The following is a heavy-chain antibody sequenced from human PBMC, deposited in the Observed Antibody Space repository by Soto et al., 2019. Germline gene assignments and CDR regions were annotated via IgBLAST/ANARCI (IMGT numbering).Heavy chain of an antibody. Sequence: SETLFLTCTVSGGSISSGDYYWSWIRQPPGKGLEWIGYIYYSGSTYYNPSLKSRVTISVDTSKNQFSLKLSSVTAADTAVYYCAREPRYYDFWSGPPPWGDVWGQGTTVTVSS. J-gene: IGHJ6*02. D-gene: IGHD3-3*01. V-gene: IGHV4-30-4*01. CDR2: IYYSGST. CDR3: AREPRYYDFWSGPPPWGDV. CDR1: GGSISSGDYY.